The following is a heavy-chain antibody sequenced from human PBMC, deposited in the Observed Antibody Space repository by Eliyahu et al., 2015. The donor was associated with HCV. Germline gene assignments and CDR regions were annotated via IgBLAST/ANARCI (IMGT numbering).Heavy chain of an antibody. Sequence: QVQLVQSGAEVKKPGSSVKVSCKASGGTFSSYAISWVRQAPGQGLEWMGRIIPILGIANYAQKFQGRVTITADKSTSTAYMELSSLRSEDTAVYYCARGRVGGSGSSNWFDPWGQGTLVTVSS. CDR3: ARGRVGGSGSSNWFDP. CDR1: GGTFSSYA. V-gene: IGHV1-69*04. D-gene: IGHD3-10*01. CDR2: IIPILGIA. J-gene: IGHJ5*02.